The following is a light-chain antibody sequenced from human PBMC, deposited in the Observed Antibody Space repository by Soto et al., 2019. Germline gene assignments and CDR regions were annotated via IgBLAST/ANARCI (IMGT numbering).Light chain of an antibody. CDR2: RNN. Sequence: QSVLTQPPSASGTPGQRVTISCSGSSSNIGDSYGYWFQQLPGTAPKLLIYRNNQRPSGVPDRLSGSKSGTSASLAISGLRPEDEADYYCATWDDSLRGWVFGGGTKLTVL. V-gene: IGLV1-47*01. J-gene: IGLJ3*02. CDR1: SSNIGDSY. CDR3: ATWDDSLRGWV.